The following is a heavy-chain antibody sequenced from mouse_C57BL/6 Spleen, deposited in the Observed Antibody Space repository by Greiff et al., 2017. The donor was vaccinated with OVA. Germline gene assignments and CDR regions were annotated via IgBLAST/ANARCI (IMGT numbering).Heavy chain of an antibody. CDR3: ARYYYDYDAVAY. CDR1: GFTFSDYG. Sequence: EVKVVESGGGLVKPGGSLKLSCAASGFTFSDYGMHWVRQAPEKGLEWVAYISSGSSTIYYADTVKGRFTISRDNAKNTLFLQMTSLRSEDTAMYYCARYYYDYDAVAYWGQGTLVTVSA. V-gene: IGHV5-17*01. CDR2: ISSGSSTI. D-gene: IGHD2-4*01. J-gene: IGHJ3*01.